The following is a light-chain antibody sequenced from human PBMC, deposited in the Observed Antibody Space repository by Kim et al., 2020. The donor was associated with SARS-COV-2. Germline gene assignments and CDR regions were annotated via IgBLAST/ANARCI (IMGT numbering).Light chain of an antibody. Sequence: LSASVEDRVTITCRARQNINTWLAWYQQKPGKAPNLLIYKESSLETGVPSRFSGSGSGTEFTLTISSLQPDDFATDYCKQYNTYYSFGQGTKLEI. CDR2: KES. J-gene: IGKJ2*03. CDR3: KQYNTYYS. CDR1: QNINTW. V-gene: IGKV1-5*03.